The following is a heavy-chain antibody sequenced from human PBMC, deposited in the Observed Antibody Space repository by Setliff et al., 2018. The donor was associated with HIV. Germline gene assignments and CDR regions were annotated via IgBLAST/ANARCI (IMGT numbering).Heavy chain of an antibody. CDR1: ASGTYY. D-gene: IGHD4-17*01. CDR2: VSSRGDT. CDR3: ARAAAGNTGPFDL. J-gene: IGHJ4*02. Sequence: TLSLTCTVSASGTYYWSWIRQPAGKGLEWIGRVSSRGDTNYNPSLKSRVTMSVDTSKNQFSLKLTSVTASDTAVYYCARAAAGNTGPFDLWGQGSPVTVSS. V-gene: IGHV4-4*07.